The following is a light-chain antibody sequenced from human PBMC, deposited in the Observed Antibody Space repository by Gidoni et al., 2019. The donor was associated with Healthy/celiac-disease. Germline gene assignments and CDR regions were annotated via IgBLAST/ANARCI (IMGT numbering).Light chain of an antibody. V-gene: IGLV2-18*02. CDR3: SSYTSSSIVV. CDR2: EVS. CDR1: SGDVGSYNR. J-gene: IGLJ2*01. Sequence: QSALTQPPSVSGSPGQSVTISCTGTSGDVGSYNRVSWYQQPPGTAPKLMIYEVSNRPSGVPDRFSGSKSGNTASLTISGLQAEDEADYYCSSYTSSSIVVFGGGTKLTVL.